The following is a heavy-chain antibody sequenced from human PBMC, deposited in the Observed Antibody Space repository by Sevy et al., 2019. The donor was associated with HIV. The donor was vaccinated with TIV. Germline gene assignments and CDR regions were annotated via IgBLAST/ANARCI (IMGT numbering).Heavy chain of an antibody. CDR1: GFTFSSYG. CDR3: ATHYDILTGYSDAFDI. D-gene: IGHD3-9*01. CDR2: ISYDGSNK. J-gene: IGHJ3*02. V-gene: IGHV3-30*03. Sequence: GGSLRLSCAASGFTFSSYGMHWVRQAPGKGLEWVAVISYDGSNKYYADSVKGRFTISRDNSKNTLYLQMNSLRAEDTAVYYCATHYDILTGYSDAFDIWGQGTMVTVSS.